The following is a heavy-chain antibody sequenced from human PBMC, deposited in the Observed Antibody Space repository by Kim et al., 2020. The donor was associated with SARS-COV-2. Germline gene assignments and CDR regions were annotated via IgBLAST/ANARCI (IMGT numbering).Heavy chain of an antibody. D-gene: IGHD3-10*01. J-gene: IGHJ6*02. CDR2: INTNTGNP. Sequence: ASVKVSCKASGYTFTSYAMNWVRQAPGQGLEWMGWINTNTGNPTYAQGFTGRFVFSLDTSVSTAYLQISSLKAEDTAVYYCARESMVRGVIGYYYYGMDVWGQGTTVTDSS. CDR1: GYTFTSYA. V-gene: IGHV7-4-1*02. CDR3: ARESMVRGVIGYYYYGMDV.